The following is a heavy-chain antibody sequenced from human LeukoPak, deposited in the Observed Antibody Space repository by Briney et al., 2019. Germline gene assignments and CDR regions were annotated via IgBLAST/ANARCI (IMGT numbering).Heavy chain of an antibody. J-gene: IGHJ6*02. CDR1: GYTFINYY. CDR3: ARDRWFGELQDYYYYYGMDV. V-gene: IGHV1-46*04. Sequence: ASVKVSCKASGYTFINYYMHWVRQAPGQGLEWMGIINPSGGDTSYAQKLQGRVTMTRDTSTSTVHMELSSLRSDDTAVYYCARDRWFGELQDYYYYYGMDVWGQGTTVTVSS. D-gene: IGHD3-10*01. CDR2: INPSGGDT.